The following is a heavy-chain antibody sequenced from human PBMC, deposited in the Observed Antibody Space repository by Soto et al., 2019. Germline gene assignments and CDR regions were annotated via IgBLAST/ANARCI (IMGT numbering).Heavy chain of an antibody. Sequence: EVQLVESGGGLVQPGGSLKLSCAASGFSFSDSAMHWVRQASGKGMEWIGRIRSKGNNYATAYSGSVKGRFAISRDDARNMAYEQMKSLNTEETAVYDCSSTMLAIASDIWGQGTIVTVS. D-gene: IGHD2-2*01. J-gene: IGHJ3*02. V-gene: IGHV3-73*01. CDR2: IRSKGNNYAT. CDR1: GFSFSDSA. CDR3: SSTMLAIASDI.